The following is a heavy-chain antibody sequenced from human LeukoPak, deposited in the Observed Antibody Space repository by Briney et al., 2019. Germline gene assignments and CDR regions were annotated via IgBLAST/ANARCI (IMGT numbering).Heavy chain of an antibody. CDR1: GGSIRSHY. CDR3: ARDLEAYRYFDY. D-gene: IGHD2-21*01. Sequence: SETLSLTCTVSGGSIRSHYWSWIRQPPGKGLEWIGYIYYSGSTNYNPSLKSRVTISVDTSRNQFSLKLNSVTAADTAVYFCARDLEAYRYFDYWGQGTLVTVSS. J-gene: IGHJ4*02. CDR2: IYYSGST. V-gene: IGHV4-59*11.